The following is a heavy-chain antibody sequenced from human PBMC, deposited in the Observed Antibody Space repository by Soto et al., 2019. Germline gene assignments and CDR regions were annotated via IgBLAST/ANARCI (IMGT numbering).Heavy chain of an antibody. CDR2: IYSGGST. CDR1: GFTVSSNY. CDR3: ASPNPLRRQTYYGMDV. Sequence: EVQLVESGGGLIQPGGSLRLSCAASGFTVSSNYMSWVRQAPGKGLEWVSVIYSGGSTYYADSVKGRFTISRDNSKNTLYLQMNSLRAEDTAVYYCASPNPLRRQTYYGMDVWGQGTTVTVSS. D-gene: IGHD3-16*01. J-gene: IGHJ6*02. V-gene: IGHV3-53*01.